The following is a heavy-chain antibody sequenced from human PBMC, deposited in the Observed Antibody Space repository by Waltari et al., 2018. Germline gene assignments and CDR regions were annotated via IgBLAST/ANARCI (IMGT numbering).Heavy chain of an antibody. CDR1: GSSISSGYY. V-gene: IGHV4-38-2*02. D-gene: IGHD3-22*01. Sequence: QVQLQESGPGLVKPSETLSLTCTVSGSSISSGYYWGWIRQPPGKGLEWIGSIYHSGSTYYNPSLKSRVTISVDTSKNQFSLKLSSVTAADTAVYYCARDESDYYDSSGGPNWFDPWGQGTLVTVSS. J-gene: IGHJ5*02. CDR2: IYHSGST. CDR3: ARDESDYYDSSGGPNWFDP.